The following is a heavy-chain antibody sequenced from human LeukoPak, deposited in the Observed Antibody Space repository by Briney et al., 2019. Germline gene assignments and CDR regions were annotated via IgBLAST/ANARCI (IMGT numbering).Heavy chain of an antibody. CDR3: AKGHTSLAP. D-gene: IGHD5-18*01. CDR2: IEQDGSEK. J-gene: IGHJ4*02. CDR1: VFSFTTSW. Sequence: GGSLRLSCAASVFSFTTSWMSWVRQAPGKGLEGVASIEQDGSEKYYVDSVKGRFTISRDNAKNSLFLQMNSLRAEDTAVYYCAKGHTSLAPGGQGALVTVSS. V-gene: IGHV3-7*01.